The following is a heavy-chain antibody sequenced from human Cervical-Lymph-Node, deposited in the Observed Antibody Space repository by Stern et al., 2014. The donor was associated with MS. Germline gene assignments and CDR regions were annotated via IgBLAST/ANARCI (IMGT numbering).Heavy chain of an antibody. Sequence: VQLVQSGGGLVKPGGSLRLSCAASGFTFSSYSMNWVRQAPGKGLEWVSSISSSSSYIYYADSVKGRFTISRDNAKNSLYLQMNSLRAEDTAVYYCARDGSDTAMVTLDYWGQGTLVTVSS. CDR3: ARDGSDTAMVTLDY. J-gene: IGHJ4*02. CDR2: ISSSSSYI. CDR1: GFTFSSYS. D-gene: IGHD5-18*01. V-gene: IGHV3-21*01.